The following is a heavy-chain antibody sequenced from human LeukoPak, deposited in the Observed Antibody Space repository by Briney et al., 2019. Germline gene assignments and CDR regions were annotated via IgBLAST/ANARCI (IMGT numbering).Heavy chain of an antibody. CDR3: ARDRRRYYYDSSGSLDAFDI. J-gene: IGHJ3*02. CDR1: GYSISSGYY. CDR2: IYYSGST. D-gene: IGHD3-22*01. V-gene: IGHV4-38-2*02. Sequence: SETLSLTCGVSGYSISSGYYWGWIRQPPGKGLEWIGSIYYSGSTYYNPSLKSRVTISVDTSKNQFSLKLSSVTAADTAVYYCARDRRRYYYDSSGSLDAFDIWGQGTMVTVSS.